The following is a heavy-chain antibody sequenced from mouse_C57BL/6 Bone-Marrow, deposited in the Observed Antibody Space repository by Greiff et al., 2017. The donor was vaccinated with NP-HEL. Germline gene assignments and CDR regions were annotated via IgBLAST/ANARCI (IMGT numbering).Heavy chain of an antibody. CDR1: GFTFSSYT. V-gene: IGHV5-9*01. J-gene: IGHJ3*01. CDR2: ISGGGGNT. Sequence: EVHLVESGGGLVKPGGSLKLSCAASGFTFSSYTMSWVRQTPEKRLEWVATISGGGGNTYYPDSVKGRFTISRDNAKNTLYLQMSSLRSEDTALYYCARQFYDYDWFAYWGQGTLVTVSA. D-gene: IGHD2-4*01. CDR3: ARQFYDYDWFAY.